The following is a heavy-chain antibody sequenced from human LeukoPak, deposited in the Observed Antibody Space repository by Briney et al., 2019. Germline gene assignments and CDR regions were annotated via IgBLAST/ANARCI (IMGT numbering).Heavy chain of an antibody. CDR2: IIPIFGTA. D-gene: IGHD2-2*01. Sequence: SVKVSCKASGGTFSSYAISWVRQAPGQGLEWMGGIIPIFGTANYAQKFQGRVTITADESTSTAYMELSGLRSEDTAVYYCARVVPAEGYYYYYMDVWGKGTTVTISS. V-gene: IGHV1-69*13. CDR1: GGTFSSYA. J-gene: IGHJ6*03. CDR3: ARVVPAEGYYYYYMDV.